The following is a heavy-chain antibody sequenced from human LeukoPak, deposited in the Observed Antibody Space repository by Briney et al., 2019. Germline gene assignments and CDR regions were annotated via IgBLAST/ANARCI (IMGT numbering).Heavy chain of an antibody. CDR1: GLPFNTFS. Sequence: GGPRGLSWEASGLPFNTFSMNWARQAPGKGLGWFSSISSSSSIIYDADSVKGRFTISRDNVKNSLYLQMNTLRDEDTAVYFCARDRYGSGTSPDSFDIWGQGTMVTVSS. CDR3: ARDRYGSGTSPDSFDI. V-gene: IGHV3-48*02. CDR2: ISSSSSII. J-gene: IGHJ3*02. D-gene: IGHD3-10*01.